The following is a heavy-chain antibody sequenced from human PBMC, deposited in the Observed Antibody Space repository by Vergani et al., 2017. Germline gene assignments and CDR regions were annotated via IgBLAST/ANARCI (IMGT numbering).Heavy chain of an antibody. V-gene: IGHV6-1*01. CDR2: TYYRSKWYN. D-gene: IGHD5-18*01. CDR1: GDSVYSYIAA. CDR3: ARGYRLGDGYHYYYYYMDV. J-gene: IGHJ6*03. Sequence: QVQLQQSGPGLVKPWQTLSLTCAISGDSVYSYIAAWNWIRQSPSRDLEWRRRTYYRSKWYNDYAVSVKSRITINPYTAKNQFSLQLNSVTPEDTAVYYCARGYRLGDGYHYYYYYMDVWSKGTAVTVSS.